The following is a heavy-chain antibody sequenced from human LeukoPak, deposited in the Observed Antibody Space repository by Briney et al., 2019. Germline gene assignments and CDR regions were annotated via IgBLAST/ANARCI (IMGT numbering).Heavy chain of an antibody. V-gene: IGHV3-21*01. D-gene: IGHD4-17*01. Sequence: MAGGSLRLSCAASGFTFSSYSMNWVRRAPGEGLEWVSSIISSSSYISYAHSAKGRFTISRDNAKHSLYLQMHSLRAEHTAVYYCARDLGAYSFDYWGQGTLVTVSS. CDR2: IISSSSYI. J-gene: IGHJ4*02. CDR3: ARDLGAYSFDY. CDR1: GFTFSSYS.